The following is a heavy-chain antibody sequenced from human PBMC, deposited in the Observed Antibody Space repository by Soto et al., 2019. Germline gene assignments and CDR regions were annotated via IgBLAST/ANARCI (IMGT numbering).Heavy chain of an antibody. CDR3: AAATSIALGSRY. D-gene: IGHD1-26*01. Sequence: QGYLVQSGAEVKRPGASVRVSCKTSGFTFNTQGFSWVRQAPGQGLEWMGWNSALNGKTFYAHNFQDRVIMTTDTSSSTAYMELRGLKSDDTPVYYCAAATSIALGSRYLGQGTLVTVSS. CDR2: NSALNGKT. J-gene: IGHJ4*02. CDR1: GFTFNTQG. V-gene: IGHV1-18*01.